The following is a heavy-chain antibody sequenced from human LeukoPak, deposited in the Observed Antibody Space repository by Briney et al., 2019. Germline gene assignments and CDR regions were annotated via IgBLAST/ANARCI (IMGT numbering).Heavy chain of an antibody. CDR3: ARVAPVSEGAFDI. CDR1: GFTVSSNY. CDR2: INNVGSHI. D-gene: IGHD2-21*01. J-gene: IGHJ3*02. V-gene: IGHV3-21*01. Sequence: GGSLRLSCAASGFTVSSNYMSWVRQAPGKGLEWVSSINNVGSHIYCADSVKGRFTISRDNAKNSLYLQMNSLRAEDTAVYYCARVAPVSEGAFDIWGQGTMVTVSS.